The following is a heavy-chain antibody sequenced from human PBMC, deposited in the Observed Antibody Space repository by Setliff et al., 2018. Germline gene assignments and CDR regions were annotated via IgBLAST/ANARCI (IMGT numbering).Heavy chain of an antibody. J-gene: IGHJ4*02. V-gene: IGHV1-18*01. Sequence: ASVKVSCKASGYTFTESIVSWVRQAPGQGLGWLGWIGVYSGNTYTAQRFQGRVTMTTDTSTNMAYLELRGLRSDDTAVYYCLRLVRYCSRTSCQRTSGDEVWGQGTLVTV. CDR1: GYTFTESI. CDR2: IGVYSGNT. CDR3: LRLVRYCSRTSCQRTSGDEV. D-gene: IGHD2-8*01.